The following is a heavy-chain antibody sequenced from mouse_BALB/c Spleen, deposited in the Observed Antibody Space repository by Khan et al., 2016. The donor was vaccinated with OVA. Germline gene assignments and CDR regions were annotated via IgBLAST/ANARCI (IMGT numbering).Heavy chain of an antibody. J-gene: IGHJ4*01. V-gene: IGHV1S81*02. CDR1: GYTFTSYY. Sequence: QVQLQQPGAELVKPGASVKLSCKASGYTFTSYYMYWVKQRPGQGLEWIGGINPSNGGTNFNEKFKSKATLTVDKSSSTAYMQLSSLTSEDSAVYYCTRRDGSSYYAMDYWGQGTSVTVSS. CDR2: INPSNGGT. D-gene: IGHD1-1*01. CDR3: TRRDGSSYYAMDY.